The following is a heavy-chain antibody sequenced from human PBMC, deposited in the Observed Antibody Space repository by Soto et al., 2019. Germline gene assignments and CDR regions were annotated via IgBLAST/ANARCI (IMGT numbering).Heavy chain of an antibody. J-gene: IGHJ6*02. D-gene: IGHD3-3*01. CDR1: GYTFTGNY. V-gene: IGHV1-2*02. CDR3: ARDPRPPSGWLGFWEYGMDV. CDR2: VNPDNGGT. Sequence: QVHLVQSGAEVKKPGASVKVSCKASGYTFTGNYIHWVRQAPGQGLEWMGWVNPDNGGTTSAQKFQGRVTMTRDTSVTTAYRELSGLTSDDTAVYYCARDPRPPSGWLGFWEYGMDVWGQGTTVTVSS.